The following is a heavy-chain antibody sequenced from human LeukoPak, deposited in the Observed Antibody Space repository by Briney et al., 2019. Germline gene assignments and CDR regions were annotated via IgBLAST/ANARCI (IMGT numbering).Heavy chain of an antibody. J-gene: IGHJ6*02. CDR3: AREYGSGSYRRYGMDV. V-gene: IGHV1-69*13. CDR1: GYTFTNYG. Sequence: GASVKVSCKASGYTFTNYGISWVRQAPGQGLEWMGGIIPIFGTANYAQKFQGRVTITADESTSTAYMELSSLRSEDTAVYYCAREYGSGSYRRYGMDVWGQGTTVTVSS. CDR2: IIPIFGTA. D-gene: IGHD3-10*01.